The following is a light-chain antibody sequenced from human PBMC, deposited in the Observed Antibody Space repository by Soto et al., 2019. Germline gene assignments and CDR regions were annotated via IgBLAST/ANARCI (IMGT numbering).Light chain of an antibody. J-gene: IGKJ1*01. CDR2: RAS. Sequence: DIQMTQSPSTLSASVGDTVTITCRASQSISSWLAWYQQKPGKAPKLLIYRASTLQSGVPSRFSASGSGTEFLLTISSQQPDDFATYYCQLYNTYSGTFGQGTKVEIK. CDR1: QSISSW. CDR3: QLYNTYSGT. V-gene: IGKV1-5*03.